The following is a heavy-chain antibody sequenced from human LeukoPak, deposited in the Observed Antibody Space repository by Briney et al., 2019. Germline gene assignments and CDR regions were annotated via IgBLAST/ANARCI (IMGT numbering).Heavy chain of an antibody. J-gene: IGHJ4*02. V-gene: IGHV3-21*01. D-gene: IGHD2-2*01. CDR2: ISSTSTYK. CDR1: GFTLSSFS. Sequence: PGGSLRLSCVASGFTLSSFSMDWVRQAPGKGLEWVSSISSTSTYKYDADSVKGRFTISRDNAKNSLYLQMNSLRAEDTAVYYCARVGSTTSYAPEYWGQGTLVTVSS. CDR3: ARVGSTTSYAPEY.